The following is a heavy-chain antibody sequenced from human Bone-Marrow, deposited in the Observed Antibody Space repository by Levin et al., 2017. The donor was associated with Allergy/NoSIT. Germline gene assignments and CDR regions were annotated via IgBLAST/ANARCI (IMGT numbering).Heavy chain of an antibody. J-gene: IGHJ4*02. D-gene: IGHD6-13*01. V-gene: IGHV3-11*01. CDR1: GFTFSDYS. CDR2: ISNSGSTI. CDR3: ARVRRTSWYYYY. Sequence: GGSLRLSCAASGFTFSDYSMSWIRQAPGKGLEWVSYISNSGSTIYYADSVKGRFTISRDNAKNSLYLQMNSLRADDTAVYYCARVRRTSWYYYYWGQGTLVTVSA.